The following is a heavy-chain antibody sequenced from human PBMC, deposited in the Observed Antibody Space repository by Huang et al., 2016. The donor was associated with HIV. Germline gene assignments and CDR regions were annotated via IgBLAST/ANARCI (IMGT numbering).Heavy chain of an antibody. J-gene: IGHJ4*02. CDR3: GGSSGYWSFDY. CDR1: DYTFTSDG. D-gene: IGHD3-22*01. Sequence: QVQLVQSGGEVKKPGASVKVSCKASDYTFTSDGIRWVRQAPGQGLEWRGWISTNNGDTNYAQKFQGRGTMTTDTSTSTAYRELRSLRSDDTAGYYCGGSSGYWSFDYWGQGTLVTVSS. CDR2: ISTNNGDT. V-gene: IGHV1-18*04.